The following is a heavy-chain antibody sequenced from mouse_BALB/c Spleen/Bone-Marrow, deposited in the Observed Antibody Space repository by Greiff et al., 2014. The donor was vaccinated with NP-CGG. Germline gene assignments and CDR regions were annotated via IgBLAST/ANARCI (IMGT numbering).Heavy chain of an antibody. J-gene: IGHJ4*01. CDR2: IRSKSNNYAT. D-gene: IGHD1-1*01. Sequence: EVQLVESGGGLVQPKGSLKLSCAASGFTFNTYAMDWVCQAPGKGLEWVARIRSKSNNYATYYADSVKDRFTISRDDSQSMLYLQMNNLKTEDTAMYYCVRENYYGSSGYAMGYWGQGTSVTVSS. CDR3: VRENYYGSSGYAMGY. V-gene: IGHV10-3*03. CDR1: GFTFNTYA.